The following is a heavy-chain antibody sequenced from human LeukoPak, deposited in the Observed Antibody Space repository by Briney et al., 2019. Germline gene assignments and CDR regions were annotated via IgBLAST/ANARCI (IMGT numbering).Heavy chain of an antibody. CDR3: ASSYDFWSGFFDY. D-gene: IGHD3-3*01. J-gene: IGHJ4*02. CDR1: GFTFSSYG. CDR2: ISGSGGST. V-gene: IGHV3-23*01. Sequence: GASLRLSCAASGFTFSSYGMSWVRQAPGKGLEWVTAISGSGGSTYYADSVKGRFTISRDNSKNTLYLQMNSLRAEDTAVYYCASSYDFWSGFFDYWGQGTLVTVSS.